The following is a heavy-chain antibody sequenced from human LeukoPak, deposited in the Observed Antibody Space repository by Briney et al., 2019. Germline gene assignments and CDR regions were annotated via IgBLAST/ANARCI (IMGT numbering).Heavy chain of an antibody. CDR3: ARPYYYDSRIDP. CDR2: MYYSGST. CDR1: GDSISSGDYY. J-gene: IGHJ5*02. Sequence: PSQALSLTCTVSGDSISSGDYYWSWIRQPPGKGLEWIAYMYYSGSTYYNPSLKSRVTMSADASKNQLSLKLSSVTAADTAVYYCARPYYYDSRIDPWGQGILVTVSS. D-gene: IGHD3-22*01. V-gene: IGHV4-30-4*01.